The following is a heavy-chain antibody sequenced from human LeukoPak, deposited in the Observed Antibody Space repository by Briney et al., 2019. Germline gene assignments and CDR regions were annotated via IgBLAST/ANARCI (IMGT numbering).Heavy chain of an antibody. V-gene: IGHV3-73*01. CDR2: IRSKANSYAT. J-gene: IGHJ4*02. CDR1: GFTFSSYA. D-gene: IGHD1-26*01. Sequence: GGSLRLSCAASGFTFSSYAMHWVRQASGKGLEWVGRIRSKANSYATAYAASVKGRFTISRDDSKNTAYLQMNSLKTEDTAVYYCTRHGEGGYWGQGTLVTVSS. CDR3: TRHGEGGY.